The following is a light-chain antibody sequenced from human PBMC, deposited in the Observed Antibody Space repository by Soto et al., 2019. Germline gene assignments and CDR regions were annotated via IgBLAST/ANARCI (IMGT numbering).Light chain of an antibody. V-gene: IGKV3-15*01. CDR3: QQYKKWPPLT. J-gene: IGKJ4*01. CDR1: QSVYYN. CDR2: GAF. Sequence: EIVMTQSPATLSVSPGERATLSCRASQSVYYNLAWYQQKPGQGPRLLIYGAFTRATGIPARFRGSGSGTEFTLTISSLQSEDFAVYYCQQYKKWPPLTFGGGTKVEIK.